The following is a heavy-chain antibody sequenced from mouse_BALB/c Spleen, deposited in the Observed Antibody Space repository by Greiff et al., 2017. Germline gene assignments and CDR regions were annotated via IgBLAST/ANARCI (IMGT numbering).Heavy chain of an antibody. D-gene: IGHD1-1*01. CDR2: ISSGGSYT. V-gene: IGHV5-6*01. Sequence: EVNLVESGGDLVKPGGSLKLSCAASGFPFSSYGMSWVRQTPYKRLEWVATISSGGSYTYYPDSVKGRFTISRDNAKNTLYLQMSSLKSEDTAMYYCARQNYYGSSSDPFAYWGQGTLVTVSA. CDR3: ARQNYYGSSSDPFAY. J-gene: IGHJ3*01. CDR1: GFPFSSYG.